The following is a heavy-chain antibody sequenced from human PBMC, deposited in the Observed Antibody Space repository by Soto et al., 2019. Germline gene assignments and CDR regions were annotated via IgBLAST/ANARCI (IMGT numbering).Heavy chain of an antibody. Sequence: VKVSCKASGGTFSSYAISWVRQAPGQGLEWMGGIIPIFGTANYAQKFQGRVTITADGSTSTAYMELSSLRSEDTAVYYCARSNTVTTLDHYYGMDVWGQGTTVTVSS. J-gene: IGHJ6*02. D-gene: IGHD4-4*01. CDR2: IIPIFGTA. V-gene: IGHV1-69*01. CDR1: GGTFSSYA. CDR3: ARSNTVTTLDHYYGMDV.